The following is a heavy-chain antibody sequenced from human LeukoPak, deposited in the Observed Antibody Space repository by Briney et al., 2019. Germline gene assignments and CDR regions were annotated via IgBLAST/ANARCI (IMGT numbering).Heavy chain of an antibody. V-gene: IGHV4-59*01. D-gene: IGHD6-19*01. CDR1: GGSISPYY. CDR2: IYYNGYT. J-gene: IGHJ3*02. CDR3: ASGQGIPVAWGAFNI. Sequence: SETLSLNCNVSGGSISPYYWRWIRQPPGKGLEWIGYIYYNGYTNYNPSLKSRVTMSVDMSKNQLSLKLSSVTAADTAVYYCASGQGIPVAWGAFNIWGQGTMVTVSS.